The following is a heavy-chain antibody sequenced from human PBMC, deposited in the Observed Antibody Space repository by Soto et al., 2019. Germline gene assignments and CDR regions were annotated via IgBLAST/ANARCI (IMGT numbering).Heavy chain of an antibody. CDR3: AREAAVAGNPGY. D-gene: IGHD6-19*01. CDR1: GYTFTSYA. Sequence: GASVKVSCKASGYTFTSYAMHWVRQAPGQRLEWMGWINAGNGNTKYSQKFQGRVTITRDTSASTAYMELSSLRSEDTAVYYCAREAAVAGNPGYWGQGTLVTVSS. CDR2: INAGNGNT. V-gene: IGHV1-3*01. J-gene: IGHJ4*02.